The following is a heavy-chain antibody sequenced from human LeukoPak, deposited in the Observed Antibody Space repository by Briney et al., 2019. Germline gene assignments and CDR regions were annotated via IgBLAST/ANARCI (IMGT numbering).Heavy chain of an antibody. V-gene: IGHV1-69*13. CDR3: ATDQYYYAKGGFDY. Sequence: SVTVSCKASGGTFSSYAISWVRQAPGQGLEWMGGIIPIFGTANYAQKFQGRVTITADESTSTAYMELSSLRSEDTAVYYCATDQYYYAKGGFDYWGQGTLVTVSS. J-gene: IGHJ4*02. D-gene: IGHD3-10*01. CDR2: IIPIFGTA. CDR1: GGTFSSYA.